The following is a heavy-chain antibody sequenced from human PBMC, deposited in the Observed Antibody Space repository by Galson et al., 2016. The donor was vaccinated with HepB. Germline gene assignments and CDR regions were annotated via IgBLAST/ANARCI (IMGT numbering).Heavy chain of an antibody. Sequence: SVKVSCKASGGTFSSYAISWVRQAPGQGLEWMGGIIPIFATANYAQKFQGRVTITAGESTSSAYMELSSLSSEDTAVDYCAGKPCSGGSCEYYFDYWGQGTLFTVSS. CDR2: IIPIFATA. CDR3: AGKPCSGGSCEYYFDY. J-gene: IGHJ4*02. CDR1: GGTFSSYA. V-gene: IGHV1-69*13. D-gene: IGHD2-15*01.